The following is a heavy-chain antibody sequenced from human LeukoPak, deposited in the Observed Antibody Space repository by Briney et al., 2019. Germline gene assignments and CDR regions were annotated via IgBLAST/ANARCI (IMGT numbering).Heavy chain of an antibody. V-gene: IGHV3-23*01. CDR3: AKLATRAVAGAFDC. Sequence: GGSLRLSCAASGFTFSSYAMSWVRQAPAKGLEWVSGISGTGGSTNYADSVKGRFTISRDNSKNTLYLQMNSLRAEDTAVYYCAKLATRAVAGAFDCWGHGTLVTVSS. J-gene: IGHJ4*01. CDR2: ISGTGGST. D-gene: IGHD6-13*01. CDR1: GFTFSSYA.